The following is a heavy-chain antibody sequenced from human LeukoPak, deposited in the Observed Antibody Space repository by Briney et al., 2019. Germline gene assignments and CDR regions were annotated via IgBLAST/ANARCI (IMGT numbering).Heavy chain of an antibody. CDR2: ISSSSSTI. Sequence: GGSLRLSCAASGFTFSSYSMNWVRQAPGKGLEWVSYISSSSSTIYCADSVKGRFTISRDNAKNSLDLQMSSLRAEDTGVYYCARSSSDVWGQGTTVTVSS. V-gene: IGHV3-48*01. CDR3: ARSSSDV. J-gene: IGHJ6*02. CDR1: GFTFSSYS. D-gene: IGHD6-6*01.